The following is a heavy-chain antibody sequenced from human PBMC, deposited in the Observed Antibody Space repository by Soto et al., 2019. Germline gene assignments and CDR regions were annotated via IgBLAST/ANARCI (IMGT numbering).Heavy chain of an antibody. CDR3: AREGGYCSGGRCYSFAFDI. CDR1: GFTFSNYA. V-gene: IGHV3-30*04. CDR2: ISYDGRNK. Sequence: QVQLVESGGGVVQPGRSLRLSCAASGFTFSNYAIHWVRQAPGKGLEWVTIISYDGRNKYYADSVKGRFTISRDNSKNTLYLQMNRLRAEDTAVYYCAREGGYCSGGRCYSFAFDIWGKGTMVTVSS. D-gene: IGHD2-15*01. J-gene: IGHJ3*02.